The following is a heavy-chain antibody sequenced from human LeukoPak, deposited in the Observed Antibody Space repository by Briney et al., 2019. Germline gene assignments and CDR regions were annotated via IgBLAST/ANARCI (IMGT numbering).Heavy chain of an antibody. CDR3: ARFLYGDEYGTYYYYGMDV. V-gene: IGHV4-59*08. CDR2: IYYSGST. D-gene: IGHD4-17*01. Sequence: PSETLSLTCTVSDGSISSYYWSWIRQPPGKGLEWIGYIYYSGSTNYNPSLKSRVTISVDTSKNQFSLKLSSVTAADTAVYYCARFLYGDEYGTYYYYGMDVWGQGTTVTVSS. J-gene: IGHJ6*02. CDR1: DGSISSYY.